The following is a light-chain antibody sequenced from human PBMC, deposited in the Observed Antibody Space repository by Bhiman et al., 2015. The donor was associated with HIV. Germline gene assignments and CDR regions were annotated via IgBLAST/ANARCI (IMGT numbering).Light chain of an antibody. J-gene: IGLJ1*01. Sequence: QSALTQPASVSGSPGQSITISCIGTNSDIGLYDYVSWYQQHSGRAPKLIIYDVINRPSGVSNRFSGSKSGNTASLTISGLQAEDEADYYCSSYTSSSTYVFGTGTNVTVL. CDR2: DVI. V-gene: IGLV2-14*03. CDR3: SSYTSSSTYV. CDR1: NSDIGLYDY.